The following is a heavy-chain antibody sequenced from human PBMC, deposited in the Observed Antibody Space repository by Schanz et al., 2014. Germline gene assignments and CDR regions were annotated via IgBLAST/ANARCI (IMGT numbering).Heavy chain of an antibody. V-gene: IGHV3-53*01. J-gene: IGHJ3*01. CDR2: MYINRGST. CDR1: GFTVNTNY. CDR3: ARDGGRDGYNVAFDV. D-gene: IGHD5-12*01. Sequence: EVQLVESGGGLIQPGGSLRLSCAVSGFTVNTNYMSWVRQAPGKGLEWISSMYINRGSTQYADSVKGRFIISRDSSKNTLFLQMNSLRAEDTAVYFCARDGGRDGYNVAFDVWGQGTLVTVSS.